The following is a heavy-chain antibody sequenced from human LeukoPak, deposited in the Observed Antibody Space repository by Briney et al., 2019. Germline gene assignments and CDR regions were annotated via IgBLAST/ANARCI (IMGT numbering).Heavy chain of an antibody. CDR1: GASFSSSTYY. CDR3: ARHAGGISATGTRPFDY. CDR2: IYYSGST. J-gene: IGHJ4*02. Sequence: KPSETLSLTCTVSGASFSSSTYYWGWIRQPPGKGLERIGSIYYSGSTYYNPSLKSRVTMSVDTSKNQFSLKLSSVTAADTAVYYCARHAGGISATGTRPFDYWGQGTLVTVSS. V-gene: IGHV4-39*01. D-gene: IGHD6-13*01.